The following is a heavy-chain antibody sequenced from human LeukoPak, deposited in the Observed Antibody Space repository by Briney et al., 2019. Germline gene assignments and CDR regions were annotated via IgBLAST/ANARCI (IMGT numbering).Heavy chain of an antibody. CDR1: GFTFSSYA. J-gene: IGHJ4*02. Sequence: PGGSLRLPCAASGFTFSSYAMSWVRQAPGKGLEWVSAISGSGGSTYYADSVKGRFTISRDNSKNTLYLQMNSLRAEDTAVYYCAKVGYCSSTSCPTGPFDYWGQGTLVTVSS. CDR3: AKVGYCSSTSCPTGPFDY. V-gene: IGHV3-23*01. D-gene: IGHD2-2*01. CDR2: ISGSGGST.